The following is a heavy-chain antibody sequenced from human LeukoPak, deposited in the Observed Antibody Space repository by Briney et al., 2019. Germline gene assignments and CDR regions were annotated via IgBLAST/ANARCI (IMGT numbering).Heavy chain of an antibody. CDR3: ARGGDFWSGYHNY. CDR2: ISSSGSTI. J-gene: IGHJ4*02. CDR1: GFTFSDYY. V-gene: IGHV3-11*04. Sequence: TGGSLRLSCAASGFTFSDYYMSWIRQAPGKGLEWVSYISSSGSTIYYADSVKGRFTISRDNAKSTVYLQMNSLRAEDTAVYYCARGGDFWSGYHNYWGQGTLVTVSS. D-gene: IGHD3-3*01.